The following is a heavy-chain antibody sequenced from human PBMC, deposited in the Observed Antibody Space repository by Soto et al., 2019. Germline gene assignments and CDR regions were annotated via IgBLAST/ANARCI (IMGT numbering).Heavy chain of an antibody. V-gene: IGHV1-3*01. J-gene: IGHJ4*02. Sequence: ASVKVSCKASGYTFTSYAMHWVRQAPGQRLEWMGWINAGNGNTKYSQKFQGRVTITRDTSASTAYMELSSLRSEDTAVYYCARGEEILRFLEWLPKEGFDYWGQGTLVTVSS. CDR3: ARGEEILRFLEWLPKEGFDY. CDR2: INAGNGNT. CDR1: GYTFTSYA. D-gene: IGHD3-3*01.